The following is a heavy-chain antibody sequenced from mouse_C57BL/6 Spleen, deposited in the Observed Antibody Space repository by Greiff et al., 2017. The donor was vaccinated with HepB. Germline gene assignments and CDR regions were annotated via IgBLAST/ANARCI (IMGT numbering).Heavy chain of an antibody. CDR2: ISDGGSYT. V-gene: IGHV5-4*01. CDR3: ARDRNYGSSYGAMDY. CDR1: GFTFSSYA. Sequence: DVKLVESGGGLVKPGGSLKLSCAASGFTFSSYAMSWVRQTPEKRLEWVATISDGGSYTYYPDNVKGRFTISRDNAKNNLYLQMSHLKSEDTAMYYCARDRNYGSSYGAMDYWGQGTSVTVSS. J-gene: IGHJ4*01. D-gene: IGHD1-1*01.